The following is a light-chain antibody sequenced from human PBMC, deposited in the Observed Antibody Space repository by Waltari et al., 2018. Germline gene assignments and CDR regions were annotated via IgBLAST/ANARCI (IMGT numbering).Light chain of an antibody. CDR3: QQYNNWPPIT. CDR1: QSVSSN. J-gene: IGKJ5*01. Sequence: EIVMTQSPATLSVSPGARATLYCRASQSVSSNLAWYQQKPGQAPRLLIYGASTRATGIPASYSGSGSGTEFTLTISSLQSEDFAVYYCQQYNNWPPITFGQGTRLEIK. CDR2: GAS. V-gene: IGKV3-15*01.